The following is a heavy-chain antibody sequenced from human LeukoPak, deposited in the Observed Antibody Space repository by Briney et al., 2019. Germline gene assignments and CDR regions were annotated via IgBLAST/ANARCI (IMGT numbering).Heavy chain of an antibody. J-gene: IGHJ4*02. D-gene: IGHD6-6*01. CDR2: IKQDGSEK. V-gene: IGHV3-7*01. Sequence: SWVRQAPGKGLEWVANIKQDGSEKYYVDSVKSRFTISRDNAKNSLYLQMNSLRAEDTAVYYCARGHAPINRSSLDYWGQGTLVTVSS. CDR3: ARGHAPINRSSLDY.